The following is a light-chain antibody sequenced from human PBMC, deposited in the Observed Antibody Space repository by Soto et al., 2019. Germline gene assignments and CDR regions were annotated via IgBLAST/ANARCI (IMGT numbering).Light chain of an antibody. CDR1: QNVSTT. J-gene: IGKJ4*01. CDR3: QQYDLNPHART. Sequence: QARAALHAYAGESVTLSCRASQNVSTTFAWYPQPPGPATRLLIYGASTRASRIAARLSGSGSGTEFNLTISSRHSEPVEVYYCQQYDLNPHARTFGGGTKVDIK. CDR2: GAS. V-gene: IGKV3-15*01.